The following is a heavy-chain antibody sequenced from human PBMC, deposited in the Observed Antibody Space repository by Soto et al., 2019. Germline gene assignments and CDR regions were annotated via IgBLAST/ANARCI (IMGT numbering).Heavy chain of an antibody. CDR1: GFTFSDFT. Sequence: EVQLVESGGGLVKPGGSLRLSCAASGFTFSDFTMNWVRQAPGKGLQWVSSLSSGGSFTSYADSVRGRFTISRDNAKNSLYLQVDSLRAEDTAVFFCARGSRRTFDYWGQGTLVTVSS. J-gene: IGHJ4*02. CDR2: LSSGGSFT. D-gene: IGHD2-15*01. V-gene: IGHV3-21*03. CDR3: ARGSRRTFDY.